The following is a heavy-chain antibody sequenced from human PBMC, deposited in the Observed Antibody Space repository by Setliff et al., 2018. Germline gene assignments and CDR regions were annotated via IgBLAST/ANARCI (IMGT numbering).Heavy chain of an antibody. V-gene: IGHV4-34*01. J-gene: IGHJ4*02. Sequence: SETLSLTCVVYGGSFSNYYWSWIRQPPGKGLEWIGEINHSGSTYYNASLKGRLTISVDTAQNQFSLRLTSVTAADTAVYYCARTGTYRYFDYWGQGALVTVS. CDR1: GGSFSNYY. D-gene: IGHD1-1*01. CDR3: ARTGTYRYFDY. CDR2: INHSGST.